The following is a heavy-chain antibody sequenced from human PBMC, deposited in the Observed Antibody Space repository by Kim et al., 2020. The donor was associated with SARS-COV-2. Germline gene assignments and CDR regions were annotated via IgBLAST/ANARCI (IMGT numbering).Heavy chain of an antibody. CDR2: IGGSGGDT. Sequence: GGSLRLSCEASGFTFSSYAMSWVRQAPGKGLEWVSAIGGSGGDTYYAASVKGRFTISRDNSKNTLYLQMNSLRGEDTAIYYCAKAFYHQQQTRVVLGHDYWGQGTLVTVSS. CDR3: AKAFYHQQQTRVVLGHDY. D-gene: IGHD6-13*01. CDR1: GFTFSSYA. V-gene: IGHV3-23*01. J-gene: IGHJ4*02.